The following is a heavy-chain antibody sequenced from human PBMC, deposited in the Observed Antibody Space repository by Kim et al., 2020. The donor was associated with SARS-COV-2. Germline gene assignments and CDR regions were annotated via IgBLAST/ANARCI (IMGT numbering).Heavy chain of an antibody. CDR3: VRLVVAAPFDF. Sequence: TSSTDSVKGRFTISKDNAKNTLYLQMNSLRAEDTAVYDCVRLVVAAPFDFWGQGTLVTVSS. CDR2: T. D-gene: IGHD2-15*01. J-gene: IGHJ4*02. V-gene: IGHV3-74*01.